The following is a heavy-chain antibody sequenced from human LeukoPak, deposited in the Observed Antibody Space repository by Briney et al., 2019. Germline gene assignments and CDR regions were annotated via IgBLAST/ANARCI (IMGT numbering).Heavy chain of an antibody. D-gene: IGHD1-7*01. V-gene: IGHV4-34*01. CDR1: GFTFSNYA. Sequence: GSLRLSCAAPGFTFSNYAMHWVRQAPGKGLEWIGEINDSGTTNYNPSLMSRVTISVDKSKNQFSLKLSSVTAADTAVYYCARRWNYGRNYYIDVWGKGATVSVSS. J-gene: IGHJ6*03. CDR3: ARRWNYGRNYYIDV. CDR2: INDSGTT.